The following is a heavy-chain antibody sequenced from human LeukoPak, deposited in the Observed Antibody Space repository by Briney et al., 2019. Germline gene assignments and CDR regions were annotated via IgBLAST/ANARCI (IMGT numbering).Heavy chain of an antibody. J-gene: IGHJ4*02. V-gene: IGHV3-48*02. CDR1: GFIFSDYS. D-gene: IGHD3-3*02. CDR3: ARAAALTVDC. Sequence: GGSLRLSCAASGFIFSDYSMNWVRQAPGQGLEWLSYITGSGTTIYYADSVRGRFTISRDNAKNSLYLQMNSLRDEDTAVYYCARAAALTVDCWGQGTLVTVSS. CDR2: ITGSGTTI.